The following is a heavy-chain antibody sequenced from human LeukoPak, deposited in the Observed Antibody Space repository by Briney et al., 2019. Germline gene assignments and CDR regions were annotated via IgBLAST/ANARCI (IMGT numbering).Heavy chain of an antibody. CDR1: GFTIGPYA. CDR2: IKADGSGT. V-gene: IGHV3-43*02. J-gene: IGHJ6*02. D-gene: IGHD2/OR15-2a*01. Sequence: GGSLKLSCAASGFTIGPYAMYWVRQGPGRGLEWVSVIKADGSGTFYADSVRGRFTTSRDNSKNSLYLQMNSLTSEDTALYYCATWAFYHNLDVWGQGTTVIVSS. CDR3: ATWAFYHNLDV.